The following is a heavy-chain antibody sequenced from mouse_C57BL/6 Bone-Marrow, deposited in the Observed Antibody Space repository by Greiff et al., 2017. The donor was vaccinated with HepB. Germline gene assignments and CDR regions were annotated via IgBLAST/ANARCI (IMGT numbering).Heavy chain of an antibody. CDR1: GFTFSSYG. J-gene: IGHJ4*01. D-gene: IGHD1-1*01. V-gene: IGHV5-6*01. CDR3: ARQDYYGSTQYYYAMDY. CDR2: ISSGGSYT. Sequence: EVQLVESGGDLVKPGGSLKLSCAASGFTFSSYGMSWVRQTPDKRLEWVATISSGGSYTYYPDSVKGRFTISRDNAKNTLYLQMSSLKSEDTAMYYCARQDYYGSTQYYYAMDYWGQGTSVTVSS.